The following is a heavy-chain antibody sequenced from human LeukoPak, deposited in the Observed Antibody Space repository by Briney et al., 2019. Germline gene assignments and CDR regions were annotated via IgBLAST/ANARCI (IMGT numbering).Heavy chain of an antibody. J-gene: IGHJ4*02. CDR3: ARGRGTYYYGSGSYELGY. D-gene: IGHD3-10*01. Sequence: SETLSLTCAVYGGSFSGYYWSWIRQPPGKGLEWIGEINHSGSTNYNPSLKSRVTISVDTSKNQFSPKLSSVTAADTAVYYCARGRGTYYYGSGSYELGYWGQGTLVTVSS. V-gene: IGHV4-34*01. CDR1: GGSFSGYY. CDR2: INHSGST.